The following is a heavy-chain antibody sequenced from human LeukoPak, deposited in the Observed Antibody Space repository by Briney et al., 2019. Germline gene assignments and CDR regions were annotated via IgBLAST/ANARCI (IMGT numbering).Heavy chain of an antibody. V-gene: IGHV3-23*01. Sequence: GGSLRLSCEASGLIFSNYAMNWVRQAPGKGLEWVSGISGSGGYTYYADSVKGRFTISRDNSKNTLYLQMNNLRAEDTAVYYCAKCTSKGSRTFDHWGQGTLVTVSS. J-gene: IGHJ4*02. D-gene: IGHD1-26*01. CDR2: ISGSGGYT. CDR3: AKCTSKGSRTFDH. CDR1: GLIFSNYA.